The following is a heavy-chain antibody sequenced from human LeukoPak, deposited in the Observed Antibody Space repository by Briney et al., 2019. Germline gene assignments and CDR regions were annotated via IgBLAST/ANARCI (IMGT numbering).Heavy chain of an antibody. CDR3: ARDYWGIAVAGPLEPFDY. D-gene: IGHD6-19*01. CDR1: GYTFTSYG. Sequence: ASVKVSCKASGYTFTSYGISWVRQAPGQGLEWMGWISAYNGNTNYAQKLQGRVTMTTDTSTGTAYMELRSLRSDDTAVYYCARDYWGIAVAGPLEPFDYWGQGTLVTVSS. V-gene: IGHV1-18*01. J-gene: IGHJ4*02. CDR2: ISAYNGNT.